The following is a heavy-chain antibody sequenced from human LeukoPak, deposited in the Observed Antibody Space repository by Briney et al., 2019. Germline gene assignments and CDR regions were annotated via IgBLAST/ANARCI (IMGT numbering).Heavy chain of an antibody. Sequence: ASVKVSCKASGYIFSTYQMHWVRQAPGQGLEWMGKINPSAGSTTYAQKFQGRVSMTRDTSTSTVYMEPSSLRFEDTAVYYCARQYYAAQYGMDVWGQGTTVTVSS. D-gene: IGHD3-3*01. CDR2: INPSAGST. CDR3: ARQYYAAQYGMDV. CDR1: GYIFSTYQ. J-gene: IGHJ6*02. V-gene: IGHV1-46*01.